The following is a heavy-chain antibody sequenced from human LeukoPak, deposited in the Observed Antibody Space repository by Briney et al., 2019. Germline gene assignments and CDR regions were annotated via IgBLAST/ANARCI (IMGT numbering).Heavy chain of an antibody. D-gene: IGHD3-16*01. V-gene: IGHV4-59*01. CDR3: ARDGGDGPNY. CDR1: GGSISSYY. CDR2: ISYGGST. J-gene: IGHJ4*02. Sequence: SETLSLTCTVSGGSISSYYWSRIRQPPGKALECIGYISYGGSTNYNPSLKSRATISVDTSKNQFSLKLTSVTAADTAVYYCARDGGDGPNYWGQGTLVTVSS.